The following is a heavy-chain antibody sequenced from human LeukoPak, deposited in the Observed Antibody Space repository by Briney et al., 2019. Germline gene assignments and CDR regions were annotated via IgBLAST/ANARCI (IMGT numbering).Heavy chain of an antibody. CDR1: GFTFSAYA. Sequence: GSLRLSCAASGFTFSAYAMNWIRQPPGKGLEWIGSIYYSGSTYYNPSLKSRVTISVDTSKNQFSLKLSSVTAADTAVYYCASYSSTHTSDYWGQGTLVTVSS. J-gene: IGHJ4*02. CDR2: IYYSGST. V-gene: IGHV4-38-2*01. CDR3: ASYSSTHTSDY. D-gene: IGHD6-13*01.